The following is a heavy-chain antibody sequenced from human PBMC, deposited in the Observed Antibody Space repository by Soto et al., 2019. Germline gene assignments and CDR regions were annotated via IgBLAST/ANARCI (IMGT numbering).Heavy chain of an antibody. V-gene: IGHV1-2*02. J-gene: IGHJ5*02. CDR2: INPNSGGT. D-gene: IGHD2-15*01. CDR3: SRDGGRRAGWFDP. CDR1: GYTLTGYY. Sequence: QVQLVQSGAEVKKPGTSVKVSCKASGYTLTGYYMHWVRQAPGPGPEWMGWINPNSGGTNYAQKFQGRVTLSSDTSISTAYMELSRLRSDDTAVYYCSRDGGRRAGWFDPWGQGTLVTVSS.